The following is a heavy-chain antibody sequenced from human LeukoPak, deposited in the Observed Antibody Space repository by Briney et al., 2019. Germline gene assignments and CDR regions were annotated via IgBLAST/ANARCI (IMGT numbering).Heavy chain of an antibody. CDR1: GYTFTGYY. CDR2: INPNSGGT. J-gene: IGHJ6*02. CDR3: AKYLGGVAANKRDVYYYGMDV. V-gene: IGHV1-2*02. D-gene: IGHD2-15*01. Sequence: ASVKVSCKASGYTFTGYYMHWVRQAPGQGLEWMGWINPNSGGTNYAQKFQGRFTISRDNSKNTLYLQMNSLRAEDTAVYYCAKYLGGVAANKRDVYYYGMDVWGQGTTVTVSS.